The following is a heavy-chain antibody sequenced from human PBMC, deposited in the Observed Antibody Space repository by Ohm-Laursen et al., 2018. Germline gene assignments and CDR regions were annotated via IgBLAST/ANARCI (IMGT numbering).Heavy chain of an antibody. CDR2: INPNSGGT. J-gene: IGHJ4*02. V-gene: IGHV1-2*02. Sequence: SVKVSCKASGYTFTGYYMHWVRQAPGQGLEWMGWINPNSGGTNYAQKFQGRVTMTRDTSISTAYMELSRLRSDDTAVYYCARDGGYDILTGYYNGFDYWGQGTLVTVSS. D-gene: IGHD3-9*01. CDR3: ARDGGYDILTGYYNGFDY. CDR1: GYTFTGYY.